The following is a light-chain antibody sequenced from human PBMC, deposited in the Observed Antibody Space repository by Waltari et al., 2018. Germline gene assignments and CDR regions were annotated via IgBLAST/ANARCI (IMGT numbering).Light chain of an antibody. CDR2: DVS. V-gene: IGLV2-14*03. CDR1: RSDVGGYTF. J-gene: IGLJ2*01. CDR3: SSYTSINTLDVV. Sequence: QSALTQPASVSGSPGPSITIPCTGTRSDVGGYTFVSRYQQHPGKAPKVMIYDVSDLPSGVSNRFSGSKSGNTASLTISGLQAEDEADYYCSSYTSINTLDVVFGGGTRLTVL.